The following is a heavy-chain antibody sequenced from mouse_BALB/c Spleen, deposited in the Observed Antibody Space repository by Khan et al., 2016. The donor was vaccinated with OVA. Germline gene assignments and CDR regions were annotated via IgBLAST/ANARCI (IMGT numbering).Heavy chain of an antibody. V-gene: IGHV5-6-5*01. CDR3: ARGGLLRRPDWFVY. Sequence: EVELVESGGGLVKPGGSLKLSCAASGFTFSSYAMSWVRQTPEKRLEWVASISSGGSTYYPDSVKGRFTISRDNARNILYLQMSSLRSEDTAMYYCARGGLLRRPDWFVYWGQGTLVTVSA. J-gene: IGHJ3*01. CDR2: ISSGGST. CDR1: GFTFSSYA. D-gene: IGHD1-1*01.